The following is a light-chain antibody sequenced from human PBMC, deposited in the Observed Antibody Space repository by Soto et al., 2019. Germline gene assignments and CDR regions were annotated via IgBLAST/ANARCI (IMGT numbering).Light chain of an antibody. Sequence: DIQMTQSPSTLSASVGDRVTITCRASQSISSWLAWYQQKPGKAPKLLIYKASNLQSGVPSRFTGSGSGTEFTLTISSLQPEDSATYFCQQLNSYPQTFGQGTRLEIK. CDR2: KAS. CDR1: QSISSW. J-gene: IGKJ5*01. CDR3: QQLNSYPQT. V-gene: IGKV1-5*03.